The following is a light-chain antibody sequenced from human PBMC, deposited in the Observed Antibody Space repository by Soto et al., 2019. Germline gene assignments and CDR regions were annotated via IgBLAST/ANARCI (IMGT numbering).Light chain of an antibody. Sequence: QPVLSQSSSASASLGASVKLTCTLSSGHSNYAVAWHQQQPDKGPRFLMRVRSDGSHTKGDGIPDRFAGSRSGAEHYLTISSLQSEDEADYYCQTWGTGFQVFGVGTKLTVL. CDR2: VRSDGSH. V-gene: IGLV4-69*01. CDR3: QTWGTGFQV. CDR1: SGHSNYA. J-gene: IGLJ2*01.